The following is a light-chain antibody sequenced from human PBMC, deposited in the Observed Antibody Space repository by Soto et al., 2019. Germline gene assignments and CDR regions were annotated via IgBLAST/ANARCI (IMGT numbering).Light chain of an antibody. Sequence: EIVLTQSPGTLSLSPGERATLSCRSSQSVSSSYLAWYQQKPGQAPRLLIYDASSRATGIPERFSGSGSGTDFPLTIRRLEPEYFEVYYCQQYGIPPTFGQGTKVEIK. CDR3: QQYGIPPT. CDR2: DAS. V-gene: IGKV3-20*01. CDR1: QSVSSSY. J-gene: IGKJ1*01.